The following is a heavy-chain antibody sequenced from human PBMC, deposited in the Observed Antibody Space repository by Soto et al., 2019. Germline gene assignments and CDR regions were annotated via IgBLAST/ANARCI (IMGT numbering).Heavy chain of an antibody. D-gene: IGHD2-15*01. CDR2: IIPTSGTA. Sequence: ASVKVSCKASGGTFSSDAFSWVRQAPGQGLEWMGGIIPTSGTANYAQKFQGRATITADESTSTAYMELSSLTSEDTAVYFCARGQGYCSGGICYYYYYGMDVWGQGTTVTVSS. CDR1: GGTFSSDA. V-gene: IGHV1-69*13. CDR3: ARGQGYCSGGICYYYYYGMDV. J-gene: IGHJ6*02.